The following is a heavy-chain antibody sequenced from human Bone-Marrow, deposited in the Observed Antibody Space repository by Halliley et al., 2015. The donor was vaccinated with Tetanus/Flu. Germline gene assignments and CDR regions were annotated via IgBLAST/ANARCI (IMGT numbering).Heavy chain of an antibody. J-gene: IGHJ6*02. V-gene: IGHV4-34*01. D-gene: IGHD6-19*01. CDR3: ARGHRVSNGWRTYYNYGMDT. CDR1: GGSFGDSGYY. CDR2: IIPYGNI. Sequence: TLSLTCAVYGGSFGDSGYYWNWCRQPPGKGLEWIGEIIPYGNINYNQSLQSRVTISVDTSKNQFSLKLSSVSAADTAVYYCARGHRVSNGWRTYYNYGMDTWGHGTGISVSS.